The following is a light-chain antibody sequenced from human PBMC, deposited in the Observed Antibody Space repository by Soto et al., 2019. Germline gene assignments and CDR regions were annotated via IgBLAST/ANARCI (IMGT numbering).Light chain of an antibody. CDR3: QQIHNFPLT. CDR1: QAISNW. CDR2: TAS. Sequence: DIQMTQSPSSVSASVGDRVTITCRASQAISNWLAWYQQKPGKAPELLIYTASTLESGVPSRFSGRGSGTDFTLTITNLQPEDFATYYCQQIHNFPLTFGGGTKVEIK. V-gene: IGKV1D-12*01. J-gene: IGKJ4*01.